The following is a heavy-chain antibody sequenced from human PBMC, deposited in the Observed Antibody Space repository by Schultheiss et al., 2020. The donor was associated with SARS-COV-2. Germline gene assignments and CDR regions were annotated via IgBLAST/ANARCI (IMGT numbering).Heavy chain of an antibody. CDR3: TTDKFLEWLPPGLPYYYYYYGMDV. J-gene: IGHJ6*02. CDR1: GFTFSSYA. Sequence: GGSLRLSCAASGFTFSSYAMHWVRQAPGKGLEWVSAISGSGGSTYYADSVKGRFTISRDNSKNTLYLQMNSLKTEDTAVYYCTTDKFLEWLPPGLPYYYYYYGMDVWGQGTTVTVSS. V-gene: IGHV3-23*01. CDR2: ISGSGGST. D-gene: IGHD3-3*01.